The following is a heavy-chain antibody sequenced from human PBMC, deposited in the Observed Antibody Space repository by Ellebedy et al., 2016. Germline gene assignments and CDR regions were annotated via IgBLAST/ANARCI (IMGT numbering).Heavy chain of an antibody. J-gene: IGHJ5*02. Sequence: SETLSLXXSVSGGSVISSAYYWTWIRQYPGKGLEWIGHIFHSGNTDFHPSLQGRVSISLDTSRNQFSLTLTSVTAADTALYYCARLEAGFNWFDPWGQGTLVTVSS. CDR2: IFHSGNT. D-gene: IGHD1-1*01. CDR1: GGSVISSAYY. V-gene: IGHV4-31*03. CDR3: ARLEAGFNWFDP.